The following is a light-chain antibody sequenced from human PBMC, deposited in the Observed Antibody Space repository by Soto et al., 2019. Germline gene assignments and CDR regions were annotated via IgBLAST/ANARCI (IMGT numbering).Light chain of an antibody. CDR2: DVN. J-gene: IGLJ2*01. Sequence: QSALTQPASVSGSPGQSITISCTGTSSDVGGYNYVSWYQQHPGKAPKLMIYDVNNRPSGVSNRFSGSKSGNTASLTISGLQAEEEADYYCSSYTSSSTSVVFGVGTKVTVL. V-gene: IGLV2-14*01. CDR3: SSYTSSSTSVV. CDR1: SSDVGGYNY.